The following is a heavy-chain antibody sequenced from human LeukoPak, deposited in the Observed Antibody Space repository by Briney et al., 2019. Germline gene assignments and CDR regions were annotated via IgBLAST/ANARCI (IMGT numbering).Heavy chain of an antibody. CDR2: IYSGGST. Sequence: GGSLRLSCAASGFTVSSNYMSWVRQAPGKGLEWVSVIYSGGSTYYADSVKGRFTISRDNSKNTLYLQMNSLRAEDTAVYYCARHAGHTGGWYGNFDYWGQGTLVTVSS. D-gene: IGHD6-19*01. CDR1: GFTVSSNY. V-gene: IGHV3-53*01. CDR3: ARHAGHTGGWYGNFDY. J-gene: IGHJ4*02.